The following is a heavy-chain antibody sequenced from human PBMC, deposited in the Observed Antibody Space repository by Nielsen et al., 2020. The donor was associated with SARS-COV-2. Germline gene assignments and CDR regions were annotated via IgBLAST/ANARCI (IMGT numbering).Heavy chain of an antibody. Sequence: SETLSLTCTVSGGSISSSSYYWGWIRQPPGKGLQWIGHIYYSGSTTYNPSLNSRVTILVDTSKNQFSLKLSSVTAADTAVYYCAALSSGGFDYWGRGTLVTVSS. CDR3: AALSSGGFDY. D-gene: IGHD3-10*01. J-gene: IGHJ4*02. CDR2: IYYSGST. V-gene: IGHV4-61*05. CDR1: GGSISSSSYY.